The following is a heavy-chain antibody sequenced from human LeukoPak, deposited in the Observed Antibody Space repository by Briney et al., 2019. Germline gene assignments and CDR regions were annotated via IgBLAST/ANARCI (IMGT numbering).Heavy chain of an antibody. J-gene: IGHJ4*02. CDR3: AGHSSGYYYEIDY. CDR1: GFTFSSYA. D-gene: IGHD3-22*01. Sequence: GGSLRLSCAASGFTFSSYAMTWVRQAPGRGLEWVSVISGSGGGTYYADSVKGRFTISRDNSKSTLYLQMNSLRVEDTAVYYCAGHSSGYYYEIDYWGQGTLVTVSS. V-gene: IGHV3-23*01. CDR2: ISGSGGGT.